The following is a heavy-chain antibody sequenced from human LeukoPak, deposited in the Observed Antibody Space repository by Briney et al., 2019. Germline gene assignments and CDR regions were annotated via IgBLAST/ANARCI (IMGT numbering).Heavy chain of an antibody. Sequence: SETLSLTCTVSGGSISHYYWSWTRQSPGKGLEWIGYIYYSGTTNYNPSLKSRVTISVDTSRNQFSLQLRSVTAADTAVYYCAREDPQTTVPEGMDVWGQGTTVIVSS. J-gene: IGHJ6*02. D-gene: IGHD4-17*01. CDR1: GGSISHYY. CDR2: IYYSGTT. CDR3: AREDPQTTVPEGMDV. V-gene: IGHV4-59*01.